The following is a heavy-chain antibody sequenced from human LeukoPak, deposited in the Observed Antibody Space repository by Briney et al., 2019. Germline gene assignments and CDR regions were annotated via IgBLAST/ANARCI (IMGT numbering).Heavy chain of an antibody. D-gene: IGHD1-1*01. J-gene: IGHJ4*02. Sequence: PGGSLRLSCAASGLTFSDYAMSWVRQAPGQGLEWVSGISGSAQRTYYADSVKGRFTISRDNFKRTLCLEMNSLRAEDTAVYYCAKRYIANTGPIDYWGQGTLVTVSS. CDR2: ISGSAQRT. CDR1: GLTFSDYA. CDR3: AKRYIANTGPIDY. V-gene: IGHV3-23*01.